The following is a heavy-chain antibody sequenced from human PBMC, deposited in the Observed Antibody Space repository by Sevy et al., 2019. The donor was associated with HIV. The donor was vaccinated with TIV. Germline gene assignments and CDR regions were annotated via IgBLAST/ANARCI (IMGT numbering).Heavy chain of an antibody. Sequence: GGSLRLSCAASGFTFSSYSMNWVRQAPGKGLEWVSSISSSSSYIYYADSVKGRFTISRDNAKNSLYLQMNSLRAEDTAVYYCAALAVAGIDPLDYWGQGTLVTVSS. D-gene: IGHD6-19*01. V-gene: IGHV3-21*01. CDR1: GFTFSSYS. CDR2: ISSSSSYI. J-gene: IGHJ4*02. CDR3: AALAVAGIDPLDY.